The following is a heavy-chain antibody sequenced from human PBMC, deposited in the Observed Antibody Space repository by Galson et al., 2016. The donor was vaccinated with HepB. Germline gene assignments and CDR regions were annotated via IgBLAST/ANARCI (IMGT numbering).Heavy chain of an antibody. J-gene: IGHJ4*02. Sequence: SVKVSCKAFGYTFTDYYLHWVREAPGQGLEWIGWINPNSGGTNYAQKFQGWFTMTRDTSISTAYMELSRLRSDDTAVYYCAVGIAVTGFDYWGQGTLVTVSS. CDR3: AVGIAVTGFDY. CDR1: GYTFTDYY. D-gene: IGHD6-19*01. V-gene: IGHV1-2*04. CDR2: INPNSGGT.